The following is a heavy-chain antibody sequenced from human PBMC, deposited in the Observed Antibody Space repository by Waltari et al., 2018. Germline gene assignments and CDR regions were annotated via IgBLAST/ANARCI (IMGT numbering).Heavy chain of an antibody. J-gene: IGHJ4*02. CDR1: GGSFSGYY. CDR2: INHSGST. CDR3: ARGEYYDFWSGYYARGEFDY. Sequence: QVQLQQWGAGLLKPSETLSLTCAVYGGSFSGYYWSWIRQPPGKGLEWIGEINHSGSTNYNPSLKSRVTISVDTSKNQFSLKLSSVTAADTAVYYCARGEYYDFWSGYYARGEFDYWGQGTLVTVSS. D-gene: IGHD3-3*01. V-gene: IGHV4-34*01.